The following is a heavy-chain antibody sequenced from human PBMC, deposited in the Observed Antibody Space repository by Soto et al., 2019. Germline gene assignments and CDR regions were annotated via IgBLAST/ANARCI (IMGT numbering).Heavy chain of an antibody. CDR2: ISFDGNNI. J-gene: IGHJ4*02. CDR1: GFTFSNSA. Sequence: QVQLVESGGGVVQPGGSLRLSCAASGFTFSNSAMHWVRQAPGKGLEWVSYISFDGNNIYYPDSVRGRFTIARDNYNNTLSLQLNSLRAEDTAVYYCAKGCADDGNCFALDDWGPGVLVSLSS. CDR3: AKGCADDGNCFALDD. D-gene: IGHD2-15*01. V-gene: IGHV3-30*04.